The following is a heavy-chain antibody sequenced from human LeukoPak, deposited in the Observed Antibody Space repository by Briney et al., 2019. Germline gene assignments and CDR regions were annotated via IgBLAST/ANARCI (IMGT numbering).Heavy chain of an antibody. J-gene: IGHJ6*03. CDR3: ARVLTPSGYYGYYYYYMDV. CDR2: IIPIFGTA. Sequence: SVKVSCKASGGTFSSYAISWVRQAPGQGLEWMGGIIPIFGTANYAQKFQGRVMITADESTSTAYMELSSLRSEDTAVYYCARVLTPSGYYGYYYYYMDVWGKGTTVTVSS. D-gene: IGHD3-22*01. CDR1: GGTFSSYA. V-gene: IGHV1-69*13.